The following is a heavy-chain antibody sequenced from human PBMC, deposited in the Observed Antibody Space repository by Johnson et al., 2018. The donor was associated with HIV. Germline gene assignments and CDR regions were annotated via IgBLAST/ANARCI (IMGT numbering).Heavy chain of an antibody. CDR3: ARVVGTSQGDAFDI. V-gene: IGHV3-20*04. CDR2: ISWNGGNT. Sequence: VQLVESGGGLVQPGGSLRLSCAASGFTFSNYAMSWVRHVPGKGLEWVSGISWNGGNTGYTDSVKGRFTISRDNAKKSLYLQMNSLRPEDTAFYYCARVVGTSQGDAFDIWGQGTLVTVSS. CDR1: GFTFSNYA. J-gene: IGHJ3*02.